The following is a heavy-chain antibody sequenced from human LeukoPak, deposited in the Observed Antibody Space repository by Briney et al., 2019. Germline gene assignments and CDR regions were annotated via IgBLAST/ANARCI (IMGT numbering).Heavy chain of an antibody. J-gene: IGHJ5*02. V-gene: IGHV3-11*03. CDR2: ISSTSSHT. D-gene: IGHD2-2*03. CDR1: GFTFSDSY. Sequence: PWGSLRLSCAASGFTFSDSYMSWIHQAAGKGLEWISYISSTSSHTNYADSVKGRFTISRDNAKRSLYLQMNSLRAEDTAVYYCASGSARWFDPWGQGTLVTVSS. CDR3: ASGSARWFDP.